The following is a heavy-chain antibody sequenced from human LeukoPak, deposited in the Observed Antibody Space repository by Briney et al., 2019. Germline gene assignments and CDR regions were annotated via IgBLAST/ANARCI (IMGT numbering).Heavy chain of an antibody. D-gene: IGHD3-22*01. J-gene: IGHJ5*02. CDR3: AKAGSYYDTLYDA. V-gene: IGHV4-31*03. CDR1: GGSISSGGYY. CDR2: IYYSGST. Sequence: SETLSLTCTVSGGSISSGGYYWSWIRQHPGKGLEWIGYIYYSGSTCYNPSLKSRVTISVDTSKNQFSLKLSSVTAADTAVYYCAKAGSYYDTLYDAWGQGTLVTDSS.